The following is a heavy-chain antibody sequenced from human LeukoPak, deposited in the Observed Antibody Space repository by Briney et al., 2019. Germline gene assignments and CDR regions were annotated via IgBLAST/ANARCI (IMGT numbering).Heavy chain of an antibody. CDR2: INPNSGGT. Sequence: ASVKVSCKASGYTFTGYYMHWVRQAPGQGLEWMGWINPNSGGTNYAQKFQGRVTMTRDTSISTAYMELSRLRSDDTAVYYCARDPSSYSGSYYAYWGQGTLVTVSS. CDR1: GYTFTGYY. CDR3: ARDPSSYSGSYYAY. D-gene: IGHD1-26*01. V-gene: IGHV1-2*02. J-gene: IGHJ4*02.